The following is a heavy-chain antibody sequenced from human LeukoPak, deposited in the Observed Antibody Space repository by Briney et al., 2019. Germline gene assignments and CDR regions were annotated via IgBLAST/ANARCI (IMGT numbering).Heavy chain of an antibody. CDR1: EFTFSSYA. Sequence: PGRSLRLSCAASEFTFSSYAMHWVRQAPGKGLEWVAVISYDGSNKYYADSVKGRFTISRDNSKNTLYLQMNSLRAEDTAVYFCARDPSDILTGYYKEYVPYYFDYWGQGTLVTVSS. CDR3: ARDPSDILTGYYKEYVPYYFDY. CDR2: ISYDGSNK. J-gene: IGHJ4*02. D-gene: IGHD3-9*01. V-gene: IGHV3-30*04.